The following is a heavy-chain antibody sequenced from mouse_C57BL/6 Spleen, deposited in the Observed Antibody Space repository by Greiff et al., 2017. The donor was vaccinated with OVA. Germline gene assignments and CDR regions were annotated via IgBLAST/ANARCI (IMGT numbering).Heavy chain of an antibody. Sequence: QVQLQQPGAELVKPGASVKLSCKASGYTFTSYWMQWVKQRPGQGLEWIGEIDPSDSYTNYNQKFKGKATLTVDTSASTAYMQLSSLTSEDSAVYYCALITTVVRDYAMDYWGQGTSVTVSS. V-gene: IGHV1-50*01. D-gene: IGHD1-1*01. CDR2: IDPSDSYT. CDR3: ALITTVVRDYAMDY. CDR1: GYTFTSYW. J-gene: IGHJ4*01.